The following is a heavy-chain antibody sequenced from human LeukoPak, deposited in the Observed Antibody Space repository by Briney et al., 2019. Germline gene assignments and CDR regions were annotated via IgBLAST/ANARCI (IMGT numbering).Heavy chain of an antibody. V-gene: IGHV3-33*01. CDR1: GFTFSSYG. CDR2: IWYDGSNK. J-gene: IGHJ6*02. CDR3: ARAGIGRFDYYYYGMDV. Sequence: PGGSLRLSCAASGFTFSSYGMHWVRQAPGKGLEWVAVIWYDGSNKYYADSVKGRFTISRDNSKNTLYLQMNSLRAEDTAVYYCARAGIGRFDYYYYGMDVWGQGTTVTVSS. D-gene: IGHD6-13*01.